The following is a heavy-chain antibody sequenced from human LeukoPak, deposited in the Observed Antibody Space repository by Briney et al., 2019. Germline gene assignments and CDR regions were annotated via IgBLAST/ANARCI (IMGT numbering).Heavy chain of an antibody. D-gene: IGHD4-23*01. J-gene: IGHJ6*03. V-gene: IGHV1-69*05. Sequence: ASVKVSCKASGGTFSSYAISWVRQAPGQGLEWMGGIIPIFGTANYAQKLQGRVTMTTDTSTSTAYMELRSLRSDDTAVYYCARGYGGNSNYYYYMDVWGKGTTVTVSS. CDR2: IIPIFGTA. CDR3: ARGYGGNSNYYYYMDV. CDR1: GGTFSSYA.